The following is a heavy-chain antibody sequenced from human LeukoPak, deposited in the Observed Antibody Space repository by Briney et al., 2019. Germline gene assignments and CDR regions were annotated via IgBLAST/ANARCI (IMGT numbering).Heavy chain of an antibody. CDR2: MNPNSGNT. CDR1: GYTFTSYD. Sequence: AASVKVSCKASGYTFTSYDINWVRHATGQGLEWMGWMNPNSGNTGYAQKFQGRVTMTRNTSISTAYMELSSLRSEDTAVYYCATGSRIGSWFDPWGQGTLVTVSS. V-gene: IGHV1-8*01. CDR3: ATGSRIGSWFDP. D-gene: IGHD1-26*01. J-gene: IGHJ5*02.